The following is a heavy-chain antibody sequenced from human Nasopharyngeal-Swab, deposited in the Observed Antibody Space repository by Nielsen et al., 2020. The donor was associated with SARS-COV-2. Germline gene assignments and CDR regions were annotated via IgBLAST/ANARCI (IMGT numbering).Heavy chain of an antibody. J-gene: IGHJ5*02. CDR2: IYYSGST. Sequence: SETLSLTCTVSGGSISSGGYYWSWIRQHPGKGLEWIGYIYYSGSTYYNPSLKSRVTISVDTSKNQFSLKLSSVTAADTAVYYCARDHRDSSGYYYGWFEPWGQGTLVTVSS. V-gene: IGHV4-31*03. CDR3: ARDHRDSSGYYYGWFEP. D-gene: IGHD3-22*01. CDR1: GGSISSGGYY.